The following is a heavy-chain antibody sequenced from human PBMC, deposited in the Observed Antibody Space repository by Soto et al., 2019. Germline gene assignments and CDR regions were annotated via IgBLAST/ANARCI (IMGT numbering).Heavy chain of an antibody. Sequence: GGSLRLSCAASGFTFSSYGMHWVRQAPGKGLEWVAVISYDGSNKYYADSVKGRFTISRDNSKNTLYLQMNSLRAEDTAVYYFAKDPSGIAAAAGMDVGGKGTTVTVSS. CDR3: AKDPSGIAAAAGMDV. J-gene: IGHJ6*04. D-gene: IGHD6-13*01. CDR1: GFTFSSYG. V-gene: IGHV3-30*18. CDR2: ISYDGSNK.